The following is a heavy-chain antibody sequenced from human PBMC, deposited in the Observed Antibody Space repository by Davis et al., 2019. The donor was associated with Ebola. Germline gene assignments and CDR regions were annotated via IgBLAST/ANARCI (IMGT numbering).Heavy chain of an antibody. CDR3: ASHSSGYPVDY. CDR2: IWYDGSNK. V-gene: IGHV3-33*01. J-gene: IGHJ4*02. D-gene: IGHD3-22*01. CDR1: GFTFSSYG. Sequence: GESLKISCAASGFTFSSYGMHWVRQAPGKGLEWVAVIWYDGSNKYYADSVKGRFTISRDNSKNTLYLQMNSLRAEDTAVYYCASHSSGYPVDYWGQGTLVTVSS.